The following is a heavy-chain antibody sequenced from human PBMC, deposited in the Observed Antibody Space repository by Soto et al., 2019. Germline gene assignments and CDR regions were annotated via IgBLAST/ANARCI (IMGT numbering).Heavy chain of an antibody. V-gene: IGHV3-11*01. CDR2: ISSSGSTI. Sequence: GGSLRLSCAASGFTFSDYYMSWIRQAPGKGLEWVSYISSSGSTIYYADSVKGRFTISRDNAKNSLYLQMNSLRAEDTAVYYCASPHRYCSGGSCYSSTMGYWGQGTLVTVSS. D-gene: IGHD2-15*01. CDR1: GFTFSDYY. CDR3: ASPHRYCSGGSCYSSTMGY. J-gene: IGHJ4*02.